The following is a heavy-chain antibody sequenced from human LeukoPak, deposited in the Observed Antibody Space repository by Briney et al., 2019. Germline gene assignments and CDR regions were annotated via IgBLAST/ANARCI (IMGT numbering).Heavy chain of an antibody. Sequence: GGSLRLSCTASGFTLRRYTLNWVRQAPGKGLEWVSSISSSSTYIYYADSVKGRFTISRDNAKNSLDLQMNSLRAEDTAVYYCARLSGSFLDYWGQGTLVTVSS. D-gene: IGHD1-26*01. CDR2: ISSSSTYI. V-gene: IGHV3-21*01. J-gene: IGHJ4*02. CDR1: GFTLRRYT. CDR3: ARLSGSFLDY.